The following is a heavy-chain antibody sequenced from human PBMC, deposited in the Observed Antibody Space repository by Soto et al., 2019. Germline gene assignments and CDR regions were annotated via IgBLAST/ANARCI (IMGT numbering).Heavy chain of an antibody. CDR1: GFSLSTSGVS. CDR3: ARRRSSLIPFDY. CDR2: IYWDDDK. V-gene: IGHV2-5*02. D-gene: IGHD2-2*01. J-gene: IGHJ4*02. Sequence: QITLKESGPPLVNPTQTLTLTCTFSGFSLSTSGVSVDWIRQPPGKALEWLALIYWDDDKRYSPSLKSRLTITKDTSKNQVVLTMTNMDPVDTATYYCARRRSSLIPFDYWGQGTLVTVSS.